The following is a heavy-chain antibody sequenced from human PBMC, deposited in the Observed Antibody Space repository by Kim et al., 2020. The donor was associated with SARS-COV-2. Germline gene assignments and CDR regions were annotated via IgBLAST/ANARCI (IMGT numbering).Heavy chain of an antibody. Sequence: GGSLRLSCAASGFTFSSYGMHWVRQAPGKGLEWVAVIWYDGSNKYYADSVKGRFTISRDNSKNTLYLQMNSLRAEDTAVYYCAFYEGFGELLWQFDYWGQGTLVTVSS. CDR3: AFYEGFGELLWQFDY. D-gene: IGHD3-10*01. CDR2: IWYDGSNK. V-gene: IGHV3-33*01. CDR1: GFTFSSYG. J-gene: IGHJ4*02.